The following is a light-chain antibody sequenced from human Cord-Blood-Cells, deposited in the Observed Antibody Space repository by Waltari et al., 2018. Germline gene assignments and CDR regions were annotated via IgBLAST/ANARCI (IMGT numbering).Light chain of an antibody. CDR2: DTS. CDR3: LLSYSGAGV. CDR1: TVSAPSGHY. Sequence: QAVVPPEPSLPVSPGGTVTLTSGSSTVSAPSGHYPSGFQQKPGQAPRTLIYDTSNKHSWTPARVSGSRLGGKAALTLSGAQPEDEAEYYCLLSYSGAGVFGGGTKLTVL. V-gene: IGLV7-46*01. J-gene: IGLJ2*01.